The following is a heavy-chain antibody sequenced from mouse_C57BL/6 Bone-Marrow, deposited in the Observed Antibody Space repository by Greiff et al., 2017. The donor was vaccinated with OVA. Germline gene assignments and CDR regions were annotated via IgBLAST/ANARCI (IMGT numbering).Heavy chain of an antibody. CDR3: ARYGSSLAY. Sequence: VHVKQSGPVLVKPGASVKMSFKASGYTFPDYYMNWVKQSLGKSLEWIGVINPYNGGTSYNQKFKGKATLTVDKSSSTAYMELNSLTSEDSAVYYCARYGSSLAYWGQGTLVTVSA. J-gene: IGHJ3*01. V-gene: IGHV1-19*01. CDR1: GYTFPDYY. D-gene: IGHD1-1*01. CDR2: INPYNGGT.